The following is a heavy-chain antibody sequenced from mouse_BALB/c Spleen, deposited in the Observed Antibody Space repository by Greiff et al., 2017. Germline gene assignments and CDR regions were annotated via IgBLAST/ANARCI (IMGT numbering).Heavy chain of an antibody. Sequence: EVKLVESGRGLVQPKGSLKLSCAASGFTFNTYAMNWVRQAPGKGLEWVARIRSKSNNYATYYADSVKDRFTISRDDSQSMLYLQMNNLKTEDTAMYYCVRRGSFYAMDYWGQGTSVTVSS. CDR2: IRSKSNNYAT. J-gene: IGHJ4*01. CDR3: VRRGSFYAMDY. CDR1: GFTFNTYA. D-gene: IGHD1-1*02. V-gene: IGHV10-1*02.